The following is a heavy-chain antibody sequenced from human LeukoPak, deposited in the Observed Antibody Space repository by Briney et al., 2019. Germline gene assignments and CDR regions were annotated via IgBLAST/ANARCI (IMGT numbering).Heavy chain of an antibody. Sequence: GGSLRLSCAASGFTVSSNYMSWVRQAPGKGLEWVSVIYSGGSTYYADSVKGRFAISRDNSKNTLYLQMNSLRAEDTAVYYCARDGYDYVWGSYRHSDYWGQGTLVTVSS. CDR1: GFTVSSNY. CDR2: IYSGGST. D-gene: IGHD3-16*02. J-gene: IGHJ4*02. CDR3: ARDGYDYVWGSYRHSDY. V-gene: IGHV3-53*01.